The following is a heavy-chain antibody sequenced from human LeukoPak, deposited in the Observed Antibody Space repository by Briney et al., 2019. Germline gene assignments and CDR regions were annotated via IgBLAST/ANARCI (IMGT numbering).Heavy chain of an antibody. Sequence: SETLSLTCTVSGGSISSYYWSWIRQPPGKGLEWIGYIYYTVSTNYNPSLKSRVTISVDTSKNQFSLKVTSVTAADTAVYYCARQRGGNSLDYWGQGTLVTVSS. CDR1: GGSISSYY. V-gene: IGHV4-59*08. D-gene: IGHD4-23*01. CDR2: IYYTVST. J-gene: IGHJ4*02. CDR3: ARQRGGNSLDY.